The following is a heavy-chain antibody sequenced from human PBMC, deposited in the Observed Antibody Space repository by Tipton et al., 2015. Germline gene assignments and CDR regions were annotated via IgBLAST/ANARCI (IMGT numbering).Heavy chain of an antibody. Sequence: GLVKPSETLSLGCSVSGDSIRNKYWSWIRQPAGKGLEWIGRIYSGGSVAYNPSLKSRVTISVDTSKNQFSLKLSSVTAADTAVYYCARSPFKSGYFDYWGQGTLVTVSS. CDR2: IYSGGSV. J-gene: IGHJ4*02. V-gene: IGHV4-59*05. D-gene: IGHD2/OR15-2a*01. CDR3: ARSPFKSGYFDY. CDR1: GDSIRNKY.